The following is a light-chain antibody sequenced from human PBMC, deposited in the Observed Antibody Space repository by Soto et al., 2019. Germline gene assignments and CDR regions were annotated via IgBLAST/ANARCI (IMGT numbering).Light chain of an antibody. CDR1: QSLRSS. V-gene: IGKV3-15*01. J-gene: IGKJ1*01. Sequence: ETMMTQSPDPLSVSLGERATLSCKASQSLRSSLAWYQQKPGQAPRLLIYDASTRATGIPARFSGSGSGTDFTLTISGLQSEEFAGYSCQQYNNWPQTFGQGTRWIS. CDR3: QQYNNWPQT. CDR2: DAS.